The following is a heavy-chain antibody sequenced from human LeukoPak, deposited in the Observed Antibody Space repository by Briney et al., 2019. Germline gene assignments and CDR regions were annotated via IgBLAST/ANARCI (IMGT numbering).Heavy chain of an antibody. CDR3: ARAVYSSGWYVDY. D-gene: IGHD6-19*01. Sequence: PSETLSLTCAVYGGSFSGYYWSWIRQPPGKGLEWIGEINHSGSTNYNPSLKSRVTISVDTSKNQFSLKLSSVTAADTAVYYCARAVYSSGWYVDYWGQGTLVTVSS. V-gene: IGHV4-34*01. J-gene: IGHJ4*02. CDR1: GGSFSGYY. CDR2: INHSGST.